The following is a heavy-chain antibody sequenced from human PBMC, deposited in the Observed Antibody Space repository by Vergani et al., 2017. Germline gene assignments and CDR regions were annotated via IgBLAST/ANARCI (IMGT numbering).Heavy chain of an antibody. CDR3: ARSYITMRVVVTPADYGMDV. D-gene: IGHD3-22*01. V-gene: IGHV1-69*06. Sequence: QVQLVQSGAEVKKPGSSVKVSCKASGGTFSSYAISWVRQAPGQGLEWMGGIIPIFGTANYAQKFQRRVTITANKSTSTAYMELSSLRSEDTAVYYCARSYITMRVVVTPADYGMDVWGQGTTVTVSS. J-gene: IGHJ6*02. CDR2: IIPIFGTA. CDR1: GGTFSSYA.